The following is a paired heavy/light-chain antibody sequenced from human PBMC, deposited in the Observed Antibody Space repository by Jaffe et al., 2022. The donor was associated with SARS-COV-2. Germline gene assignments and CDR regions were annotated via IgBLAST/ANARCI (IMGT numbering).Light chain of an antibody. Sequence: DIQMTQSPSTLSASVGDRVTITCRASQSIDTWLAWYQQKPGKAPNLLIYKASALQNGVPSRFSGSGSGTEFTLIISSLQSDDLATYYCQQYSSFPYTFGQGTKLAI. CDR1: QSIDTW. CDR2: KAS. CDR3: QQYSSFPYT. V-gene: IGKV1-5*03. J-gene: IGKJ2*01.
Heavy chain of an antibody. Sequence: EVQLLESGGGLVQPGGSLRLSCAASGFTFSSHAMNWVRQAPGKGLEWVSLISGTGSGTYCVDSLKDRFTISRDNAKNMLYLQVSGLRVDDTAVYFCARAPIGSYYYFDLWGRGTPVTVSS. J-gene: IGHJ2*01. D-gene: IGHD3-22*01. CDR3: ARAPIGSYYYFDL. CDR1: GFTFSSHA. CDR2: ISGTGSGT. V-gene: IGHV3-23*01.